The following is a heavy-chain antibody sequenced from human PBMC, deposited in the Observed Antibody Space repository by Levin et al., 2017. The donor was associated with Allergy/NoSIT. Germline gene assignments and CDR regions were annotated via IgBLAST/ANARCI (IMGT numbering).Heavy chain of an antibody. CDR2: ISGSGGST. V-gene: IGHV3-23*01. J-gene: IGHJ2*01. CDR1: GFTFSSYA. CDR3: AKVTVSTNWYFDL. Sequence: GESLKISCAASGFTFSSYAMSWVRQAPGKGLEWVSAISGSGGSTYYADSVKGRFTISRDNSKNTLYLQMNSLRAEDTAVYYCAKVTVSTNWYFDLWGRGTLVTVSS. D-gene: IGHD3-3*01.